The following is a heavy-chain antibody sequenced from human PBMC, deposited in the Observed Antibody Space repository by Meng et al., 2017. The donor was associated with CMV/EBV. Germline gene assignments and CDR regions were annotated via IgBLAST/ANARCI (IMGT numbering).Heavy chain of an antibody. CDR2: ISAYNGNT. J-gene: IGHJ4*02. Sequence: QVQLGRFGAEVKEPGCSVKVCCKAAGYTFTSYGISWVRQAPGQGLEWMGWISAYNGNTNYAQKLQGRVTMTTDTSTSTAYMELRSLRSDDTAVYYCARMEVGGGSCYSDYWGQGTLVTVSS. V-gene: IGHV1-18*01. CDR3: ARMEVGGGSCYSDY. D-gene: IGHD2-15*01. CDR1: GYTFTSYG.